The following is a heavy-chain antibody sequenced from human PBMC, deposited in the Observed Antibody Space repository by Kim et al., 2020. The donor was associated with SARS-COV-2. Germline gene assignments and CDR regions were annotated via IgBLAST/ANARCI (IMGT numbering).Heavy chain of an antibody. V-gene: IGHV1-8*01. J-gene: IGHJ6*02. D-gene: IGHD3-9*01. CDR3: ARGQHRDFDWFNRIYGMDV. CDR2: MNPNSGNT. CDR1: GYTFTSYD. Sequence: ASVKVSCKASGYTFTSYDINWVRQATGQGLEWMGWMNPNSGNTGYAQKFQGRVTMTRNTSISTASMELSSLSSEDTAVYYCARGQHRDFDWFNRIYGMDVWGQGTTVTVSS.